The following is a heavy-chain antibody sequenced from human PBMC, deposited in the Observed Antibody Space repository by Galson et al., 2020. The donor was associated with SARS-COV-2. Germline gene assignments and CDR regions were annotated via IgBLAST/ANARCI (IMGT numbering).Heavy chain of an antibody. CDR2: IYYDGST. J-gene: IGHJ4*02. CDR3: ARHAGNYGSNTYFDS. Sequence: SETLSLTCTVPGDSINYNHNYWGWIRQPPGKGLEWIGSIYYDGSTYYDPSLKSRVTISVDTSKNQFSLKLTSVTAADTGLFYCARHAGNYGSNTYFDSWGQGTLVSVSS. CDR1: GDSINYNHNY. V-gene: IGHV4-39*01. D-gene: IGHD4-17*01.